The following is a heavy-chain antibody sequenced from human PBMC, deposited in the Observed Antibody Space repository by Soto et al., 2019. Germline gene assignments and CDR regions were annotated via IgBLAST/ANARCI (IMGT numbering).Heavy chain of an antibody. J-gene: IGHJ5*02. V-gene: IGHV4-31*03. CDR2: IYYSGST. D-gene: IGHD2-2*01. CDR1: GGSISSGGYY. CDR3: ARVRSTTDVGPRFDP. Sequence: PSETLSLTCTVSGGSISSGGYYWSWIRQHTGKGLEWIGYIYYSGSTYYNPSLKSRVTISVDTSKNQFSLKLSSVTAADTAVYYCARVRSTTDVGPRFDPWGQGTLVTVSS.